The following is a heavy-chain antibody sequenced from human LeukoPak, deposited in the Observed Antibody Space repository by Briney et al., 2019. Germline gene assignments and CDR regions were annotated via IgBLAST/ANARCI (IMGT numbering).Heavy chain of an antibody. J-gene: IGHJ4*02. CDR3: ARQTGSGLFILP. Sequence: SETLSLTCTVSGVSISSSNSYWGWIRQPSGKGLEWIGSIYYSGNTYYNASLKSQVSISIDTSKNQFSLRLTSVTAADTAVYYCARQTGSGLFILPGGQGTLVTVSS. D-gene: IGHD3/OR15-3a*01. CDR2: IYYSGNT. CDR1: GVSISSSNSY. V-gene: IGHV4-39*01.